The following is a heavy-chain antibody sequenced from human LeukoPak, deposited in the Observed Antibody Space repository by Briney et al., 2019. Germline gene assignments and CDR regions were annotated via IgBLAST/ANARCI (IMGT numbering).Heavy chain of an antibody. CDR3: ARGHSSSWLHENWFDP. CDR1: GYSFTGNY. J-gene: IGHJ5*02. Sequence: ASVKVSCKASGYSFTGNYIHWVRQAPGQGLEWMGGINPTSGGTNYAQNFQGRVTMTRDTSISTAYMELSRLRSDDTAVYYCARGHSSSWLHENWFDPWGQGTLVTVSS. V-gene: IGHV1-2*02. CDR2: INPTSGGT. D-gene: IGHD6-13*01.